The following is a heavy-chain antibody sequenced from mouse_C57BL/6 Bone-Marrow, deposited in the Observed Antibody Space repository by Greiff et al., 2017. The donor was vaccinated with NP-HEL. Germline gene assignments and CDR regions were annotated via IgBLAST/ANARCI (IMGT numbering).Heavy chain of an antibody. CDR3: ARPPITTDAMDY. D-gene: IGHD1-1*01. CDR2: ISGGGGNT. CDR1: GFTFSSYT. Sequence: EVKLVESGGGLVKPGGSLKLSCAASGFTFSSYTMSWVRQTPEKRLEWVATISGGGGNTYYPDSVKGRFTISRDNAKNTLYLQMSSLRSEDTALYYCARPPITTDAMDYWGQGTSVTVSS. J-gene: IGHJ4*01. V-gene: IGHV5-9*01.